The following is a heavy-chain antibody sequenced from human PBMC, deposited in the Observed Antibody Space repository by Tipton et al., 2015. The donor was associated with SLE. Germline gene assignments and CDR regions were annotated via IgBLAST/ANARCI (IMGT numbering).Heavy chain of an antibody. CDR1: GGSISSHY. CDR3: ARDKYCTGGSCFDWYFDV. CDR2: ISYSETT. D-gene: IGHD2-15*01. Sequence: TLSLTCTVSGGSISSHYWSWIRQTPGKGLEWVGYISYSETTNYNPSLKSRVTLSVDTSKNQFSLKLRSVTAADTAVYYCARDKYCTGGSCFDWYFDVWGRGTLVTVSS. V-gene: IGHV4-59*11. J-gene: IGHJ2*01.